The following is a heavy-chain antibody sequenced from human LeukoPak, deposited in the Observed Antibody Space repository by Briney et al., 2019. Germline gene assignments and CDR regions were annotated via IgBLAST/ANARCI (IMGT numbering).Heavy chain of an antibody. V-gene: IGHV3-30*02. J-gene: IGHJ4*02. D-gene: IGHD5-12*01. CDR3: AKGGRIVAPFDY. Sequence: GGSLRLSCAASGFTFSSYGMHWVRQAPGKGLEWVAFIRYDGSNKYYADSVKGRFTISRDNSKNTLYLQMNSLRAEDTAVYYCAKGGRIVAPFDYWGQGTLVTVSS. CDR2: IRYDGSNK. CDR1: GFTFSSYG.